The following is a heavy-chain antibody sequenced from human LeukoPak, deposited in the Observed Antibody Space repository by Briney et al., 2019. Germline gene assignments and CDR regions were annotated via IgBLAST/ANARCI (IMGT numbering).Heavy chain of an antibody. V-gene: IGHV3-74*01. CDR1: GFTFTTYW. D-gene: IGHD5-18*01. Sequence: GGSLRLSCAASGFTFTTYWMHWVRQAPGKGLVWVSHINSDGSITSYADSVKGRFTISRDNAKNTLYLQMNSLRAEDTAVYYCARDAVDTANAVWSQGTTVTVSS. CDR3: ARDAVDTANAV. J-gene: IGHJ6*02. CDR2: INSDGSIT.